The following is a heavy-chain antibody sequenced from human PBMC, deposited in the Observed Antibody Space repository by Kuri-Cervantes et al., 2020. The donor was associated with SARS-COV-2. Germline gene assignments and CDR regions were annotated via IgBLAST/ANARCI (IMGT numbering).Heavy chain of an antibody. D-gene: IGHD3-3*01. J-gene: IGHJ4*02. CDR2: IYHTGSP. CDR1: GGSVSDRNSY. Sequence: GSLRLSCTVSGGSVSDRNSYWTWIRQSPGKGLERIGYIYHTGSPTYSPSLKSRVTISLDKPKNQFSLRLTSVTAADTAVYYCARSPYDFWSGSWGWGQGTLVTVSS. CDR3: ARSPYDFWSGSWG. V-gene: IGHV4-61*01.